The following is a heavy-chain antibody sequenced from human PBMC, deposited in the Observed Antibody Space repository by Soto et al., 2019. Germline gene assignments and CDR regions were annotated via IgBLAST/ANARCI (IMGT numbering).Heavy chain of an antibody. CDR1: GGSISSSSYY. Sequence: QLQLQESGPGLVKPSETLSLTCTVSGGSISSSSYYWGWIRQPPGKGLEWIGSIYYSGSTYYNPSLKSRVTISVDTSKNQFSLKLSSVTAADTAVYYCARHWVVAAPHWFDPWGQGTLVTVSS. D-gene: IGHD2-15*01. V-gene: IGHV4-39*01. CDR2: IYYSGST. CDR3: ARHWVVAAPHWFDP. J-gene: IGHJ5*02.